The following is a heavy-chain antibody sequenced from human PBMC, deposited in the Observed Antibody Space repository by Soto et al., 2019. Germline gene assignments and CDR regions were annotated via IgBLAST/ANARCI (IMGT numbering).Heavy chain of an antibody. V-gene: IGHV4-34*01. CDR1: GGSFSGYY. CDR2: INHSGST. CDR3: ARVRPEIWGNYYYYYMDV. Sequence: KQSHTLSLTCAVYGGSFSGYYWSWIRQPPGKGLEWIGEINHSGSTNYNPSLKSRVTISVDTSKNQFSLKLSSVTAADTAVYYCARVRPEIWGNYYYYYMDVWGKGTTVTVSS. D-gene: IGHD3-16*01. J-gene: IGHJ6*03.